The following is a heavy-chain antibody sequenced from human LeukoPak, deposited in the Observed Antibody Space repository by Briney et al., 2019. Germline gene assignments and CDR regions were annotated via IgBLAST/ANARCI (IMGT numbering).Heavy chain of an antibody. J-gene: IGHJ3*02. D-gene: IGHD3-10*01. V-gene: IGHV4-59*08. CDR2: VYYSGST. Sequence: PSETLSLTCAVSGVSISSYYWSWIRQPPGKGLEWLGYVYYSGSTDYNPSLKSRVTISLDTSKNQFSLKPSSVTAADTAVYYCARPMVRGINDALDIWGQGTMVTVSS. CDR1: GVSISSYY. CDR3: ARPMVRGINDALDI.